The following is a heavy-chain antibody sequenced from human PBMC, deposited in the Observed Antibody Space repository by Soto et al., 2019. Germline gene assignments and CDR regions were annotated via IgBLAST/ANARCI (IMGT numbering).Heavy chain of an antibody. CDR3: ASAYSSSWYEGVGWFDP. Sequence: ETLSLTCTVSGGSISNYYWGWIRQPPGKGLEWIGSIYYSGSTYYSPSLKSRVTISVDTSKNQFSLKLSSVTAADTAVYYCASAYSSSWYEGVGWFDPWGQGTLVTVSS. CDR1: GGSISNYY. D-gene: IGHD6-13*01. V-gene: IGHV4-39*01. CDR2: IYYSGST. J-gene: IGHJ5*02.